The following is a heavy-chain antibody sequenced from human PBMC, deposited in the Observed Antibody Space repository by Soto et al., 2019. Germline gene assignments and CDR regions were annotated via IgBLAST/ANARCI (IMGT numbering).Heavy chain of an antibody. CDR2: IYFSGST. Sequence: SETLSLTCTVSGGSISSGNYYWTWIRQHPGRGLEWIGYIYFSGSTYYNPSLKSRVTISVDTSKNQFSLKLSSVTAADTAVYYCARAYDTPNWFDPWGQGTLVTVSS. J-gene: IGHJ5*02. D-gene: IGHD3-22*01. CDR1: GGSISSGNYY. V-gene: IGHV4-31*03. CDR3: ARAYDTPNWFDP.